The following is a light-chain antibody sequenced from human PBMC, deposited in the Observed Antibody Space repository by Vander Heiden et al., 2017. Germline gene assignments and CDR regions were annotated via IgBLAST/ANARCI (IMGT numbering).Light chain of an antibody. J-gene: IGKJ2*02. CDR2: QAS. CDR3: QQQNSSRCI. Sequence: DIQMTQSPSTLSASVGDRVTITCRASQSINTWLAWYQQRPGRAPKVLIYQASTLASGVPSRFSGSGSGTEFTLTISSLQPEDFATYYCQQQNSSRCILGQGTMLEIK. CDR1: QSINTW. V-gene: IGKV1-5*03.